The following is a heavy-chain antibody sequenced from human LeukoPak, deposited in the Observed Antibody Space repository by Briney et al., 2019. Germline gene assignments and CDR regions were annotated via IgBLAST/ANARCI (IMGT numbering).Heavy chain of an antibody. D-gene: IGHD1-26*01. CDR1: GFTFSDYA. CDR3: AKDKGLISGKYYFDY. Sequence: GGSLRLPCAASGFTFSDYAIHWVRQAPGKGLEWVGFIWYDGSNNYHADSVKGRFTISRDNSNNMVYLQMNSLRSEDTAVYYCAKDKGLISGKYYFDYWGQGALVTVPS. V-gene: IGHV3-30*02. J-gene: IGHJ4*02. CDR2: IWYDGSNN.